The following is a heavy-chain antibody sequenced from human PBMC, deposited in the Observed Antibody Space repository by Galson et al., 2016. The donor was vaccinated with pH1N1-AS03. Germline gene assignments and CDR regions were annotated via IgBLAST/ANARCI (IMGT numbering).Heavy chain of an antibody. CDR2: ISSSSTYI. D-gene: IGHD6-13*01. V-gene: IGHV3-21*01. CDR1: GFTFSGYT. J-gene: IGHJ6*02. Sequence: SLRLSCAASGFTFSGYTMSWVRQAPGKGLEWVSFISSSSTYIYYADSLKGRFTISRDNAKNSLYLQMNSLRVEDTAVYYCARDDSSSWDRYYHYGMDGWGQGTTVTVSS. CDR3: ARDDSSSWDRYYHYGMDG.